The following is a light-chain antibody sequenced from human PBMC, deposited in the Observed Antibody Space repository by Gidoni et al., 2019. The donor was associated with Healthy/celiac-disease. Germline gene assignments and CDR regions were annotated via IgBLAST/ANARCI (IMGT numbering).Light chain of an antibody. J-gene: IGKJ4*01. CDR3: QQYYSYPPPT. Sequence: AIRMTQSPSSFSASTGDRVTITCRASQRISSYLAWYQQKPGKAPKLLIYAASTLQSGVPSRFSGSGSGTDFTLTISCLQSEDFATYYCQQYYSYPPPTFGGGTKVEIK. V-gene: IGKV1-8*01. CDR2: AAS. CDR1: QRISSY.